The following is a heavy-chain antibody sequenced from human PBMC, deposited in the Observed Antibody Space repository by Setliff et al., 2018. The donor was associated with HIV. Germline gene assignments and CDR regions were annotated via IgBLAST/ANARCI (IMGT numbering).Heavy chain of an antibody. Sequence: PSETLSLTCAVYGGSFSGYYWSWIRQPAGKGLEWIGRFYTSGSTNYNPSLKSRVTISVDTSKNQFSLKLSSVTAADTAVYYCARDYCGGDCYFPYYYYGMDVWGQGTTVTVSS. CDR3: ARDYCGGDCYFPYYYYGMDV. V-gene: IGHV4-4*07. D-gene: IGHD2-21*02. CDR1: GGSFSGYY. CDR2: FYTSGST. J-gene: IGHJ6*02.